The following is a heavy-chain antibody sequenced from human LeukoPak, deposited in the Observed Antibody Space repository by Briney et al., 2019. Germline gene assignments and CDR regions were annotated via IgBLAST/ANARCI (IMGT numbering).Heavy chain of an antibody. CDR1: GFTFSSYA. CDR2: ISGSGGST. D-gene: IGHD2-15*01. V-gene: IGHV3-23*01. J-gene: IGHJ4*02. Sequence: GGSLRLSCAASGFTFSSYAMSWVRQAPGKGLEWVSAISGSGGSTYYADSVKGRFTIYRDDSQNTLHLRMSSLRVEDTAVYYCAKGLYGSASWSSRILDYWGQGTLVTVSS. CDR3: AKGLYGSASWSSRILDY.